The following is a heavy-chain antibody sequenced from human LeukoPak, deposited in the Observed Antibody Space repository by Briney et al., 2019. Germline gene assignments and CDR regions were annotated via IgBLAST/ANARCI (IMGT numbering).Heavy chain of an antibody. Sequence: PGGSLRLSCVASGFNLSAYAMHWVRQAQGTGLEWVAVIWSDGTNRYYGDPVKGRFTISRDNFQRTVYLQMDSLRAEDTAVYYCAKDAQRGFDYSNSLDKWGQGTLVTVSS. CDR3: AKDAQRGFDYSNSLDK. CDR2: IWSDGTNR. J-gene: IGHJ4*02. CDR1: GFNLSAYA. D-gene: IGHD4-11*01. V-gene: IGHV3-33*06.